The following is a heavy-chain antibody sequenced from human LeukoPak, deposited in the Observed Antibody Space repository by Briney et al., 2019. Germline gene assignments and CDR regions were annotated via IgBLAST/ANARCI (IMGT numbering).Heavy chain of an antibody. V-gene: IGHV3-23*01. CDR2: ISGSGGST. J-gene: IGHJ4*02. Sequence: GGSLRLSCAASGFTFSSYAMSWVRQAPGKGLEWVSAISGSGGSTYYADSVKGRFTISRDNSKNTLYLQMNSLRAEDTVVYYCAKGYGDFVTPFDYWGQGTLVTVSS. CDR1: GFTFSSYA. D-gene: IGHD4-17*01. CDR3: AKGYGDFVTPFDY.